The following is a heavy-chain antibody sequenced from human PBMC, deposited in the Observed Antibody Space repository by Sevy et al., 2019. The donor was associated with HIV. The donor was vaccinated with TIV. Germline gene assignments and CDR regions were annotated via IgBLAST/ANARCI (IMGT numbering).Heavy chain of an antibody. D-gene: IGHD2-21*02. V-gene: IGHV4-39*01. CDR2: IYYSGPT. CDR3: ARFEYGDYVSHFEY. CDR1: GGSVNSDSYY. J-gene: IGHJ4*02. Sequence: SETLSLTCTVSGGSVNSDSYYWGWIRQPPGKGLEWIGNIYYSGPTYYNPSLKSRVTISVDTSKNQFSLKLSSVTAADTAVYYCARFEYGDYVSHFEYWGQGTLVTVSS.